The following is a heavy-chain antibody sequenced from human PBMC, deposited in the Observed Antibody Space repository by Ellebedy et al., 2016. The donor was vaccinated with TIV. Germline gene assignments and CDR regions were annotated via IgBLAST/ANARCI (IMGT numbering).Heavy chain of an antibody. V-gene: IGHV1-8*02. Sequence: ASVKVSCXASGGTFSSYDINWVRQATGQGLEWMGWMNPNSGNTGYAQKFQGRVTMTRNTSISTAYMELSSLRSEDTAVFYCARGDRWDPFDFWGQGTLVTVSS. CDR1: GGTFSSYD. CDR3: ARGDRWDPFDF. CDR2: MNPNSGNT. J-gene: IGHJ4*02. D-gene: IGHD1-26*01.